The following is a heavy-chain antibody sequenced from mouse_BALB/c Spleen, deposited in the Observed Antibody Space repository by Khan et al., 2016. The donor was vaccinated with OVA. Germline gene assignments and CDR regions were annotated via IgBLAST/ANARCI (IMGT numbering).Heavy chain of an antibody. V-gene: IGHV9-3-1*01. CDR3: ARPPYFSYVLDN. CDR2: INTYTGEP. Sequence: QIQLVQSGPEVKKPGETVKISCKASGHTFTKFCMNWVKQAPGKGLKWMGWINTYTGEPTYADDFNGRFAFSLETSASTDYLQINNLKNEDTATYFCARPPYFSYVLDNWGQGTSVTVSS. CDR1: GHTFTKFC. J-gene: IGHJ4*01. D-gene: IGHD2-10*01.